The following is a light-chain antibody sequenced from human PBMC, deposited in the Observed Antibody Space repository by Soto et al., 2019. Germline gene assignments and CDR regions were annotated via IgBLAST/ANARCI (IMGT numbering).Light chain of an antibody. J-gene: IGKJ1*01. CDR1: QTIMTY. V-gene: IGKV1-39*01. CDR2: AAS. CDR3: QQSYNSPQT. Sequence: DIHVTQSPSSLPASVGDRVTITCRTSQTIMTYLNWYQLKPGKPPRLLIYAASSLQSGVPSGFSGSGSGTDFTLTISSLQPEDFATYSCQQSYNSPQTFGRGTKVDIK.